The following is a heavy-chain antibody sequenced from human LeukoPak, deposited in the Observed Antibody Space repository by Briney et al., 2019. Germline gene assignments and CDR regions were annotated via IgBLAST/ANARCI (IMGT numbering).Heavy chain of an antibody. J-gene: IGHJ4*02. CDR2: INEDGSTT. V-gene: IGHV3-74*01. D-gene: IGHD1-26*01. Sequence: GGSLRLSCAASGFTYSSNWMHWVRQAPGKGLVWVSRINEDGSTTNYADSVKGRSTIFRDNAKNTLYLQMNSLRAEDTAVYYCVRDLGGRSGHWGQGTLVTVSS. CDR1: GFTYSSNW. CDR3: VRDLGGRSGH.